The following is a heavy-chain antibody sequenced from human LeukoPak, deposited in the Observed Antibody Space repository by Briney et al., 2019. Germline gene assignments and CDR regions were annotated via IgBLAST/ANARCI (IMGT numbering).Heavy chain of an antibody. D-gene: IGHD6-19*01. CDR3: AKLWGEIVPVVGWYQPDEIDY. CDR1: GFTFSSYG. CDR2: IRYDGSNK. Sequence: GGSLRLSCAASGFTFSSYGMHWVRQAPGKGLEWVAFIRYDGSNKYYADSVKGRFTISRDNSKNTLYLQMNSLRAEDTAVYYCAKLWGEIVPVVGWYQPDEIDYWGQGTLVTVSS. V-gene: IGHV3-30*02. J-gene: IGHJ4*02.